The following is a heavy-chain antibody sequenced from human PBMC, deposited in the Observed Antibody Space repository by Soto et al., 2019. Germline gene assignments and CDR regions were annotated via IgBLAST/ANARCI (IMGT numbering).Heavy chain of an antibody. J-gene: IGHJ4*02. D-gene: IGHD1-26*01. CDR1: GVSLSGHF. CDR3: ARGDSGSSDHFDD. V-gene: IGHV4-4*07. Sequence: QVHLQESGPGLVKPSETLSLICNVSGVSLSGHFWSWIRQPAGKTLEWIGRIYSGGAHSYSPSLRRRVSMSLDASKKHFSLTLSSVTAADTAGYFCARGDSGSSDHFDDWCQGIWVSVSS. CDR2: IYSGGAH.